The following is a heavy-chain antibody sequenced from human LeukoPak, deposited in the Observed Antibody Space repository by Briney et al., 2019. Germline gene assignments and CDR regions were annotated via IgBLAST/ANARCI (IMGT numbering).Heavy chain of an antibody. D-gene: IGHD6-13*01. CDR2: VTSNGGST. J-gene: IGHJ4*02. Sequence: GGSLRLSCSASGFTFSRYAMHWVRQAPGKGLEYVSGVTSNGGSTYYSDSVKGRFTISRDNSKNTLYLQMSTLRAEDTAVYYCVKSSGSSWYMFDYWGQGTLVTVSS. V-gene: IGHV3-64D*09. CDR3: VKSSGSSWYMFDY. CDR1: GFTFSRYA.